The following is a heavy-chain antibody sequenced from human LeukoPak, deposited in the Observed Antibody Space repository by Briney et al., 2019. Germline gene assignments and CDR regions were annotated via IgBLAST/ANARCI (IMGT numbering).Heavy chain of an antibody. CDR1: GESFSGYY. CDR2: INHSGNT. J-gene: IGHJ4*02. Sequence: SETLSLTCAVYGESFSGYYWSWIRQPPGKGLEWIGEINHSGNTNYNPSLKSRVTISLVTSKNQFSLNLNSVTAADTAVYYCARSNDRDGYNFGYWGQGTLVTVSS. V-gene: IGHV4-34*01. CDR3: ARSNDRDGYNFGY. D-gene: IGHD5-24*01.